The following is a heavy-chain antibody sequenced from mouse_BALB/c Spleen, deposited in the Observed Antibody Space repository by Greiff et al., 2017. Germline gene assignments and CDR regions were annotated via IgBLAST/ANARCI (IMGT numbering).Heavy chain of an antibody. J-gene: IGHJ3*01. Sequence: QVQLKESGAELMKPGASVKISCKATGYTFSSYWIEWVKQRPGHGLEWIGEILPGSGSTNYNEKFKGKATFTADTSSNTAYMQLSSLTSEDSAVYYCASQGWTARALACRFAYWGQGTLVTVSA. CDR1: GYTFSSYW. V-gene: IGHV1-9*01. CDR3: ASQGWTARALACRFAY. CDR2: ILPGSGST. D-gene: IGHD3-2*01.